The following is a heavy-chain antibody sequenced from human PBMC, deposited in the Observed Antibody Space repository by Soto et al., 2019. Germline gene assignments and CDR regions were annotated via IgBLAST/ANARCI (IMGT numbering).Heavy chain of an antibody. V-gene: IGHV4-4*07. D-gene: IGHD6-13*01. CDR2: IYTSGST. CDR3: AGIPHPTKWYSSSSFDP. CDR1: GGSISSYY. J-gene: IGHJ5*02. Sequence: NPSETLSLTCTVSGGSISSYYWSWIRQPAGKGLEWIGRIYTSGSTNYNPSLKSRVTMSVDTSKNQFSLKLSSVTAADTAVYYCAGIPHPTKWYSSSSFDPWGQGTTVTVSS.